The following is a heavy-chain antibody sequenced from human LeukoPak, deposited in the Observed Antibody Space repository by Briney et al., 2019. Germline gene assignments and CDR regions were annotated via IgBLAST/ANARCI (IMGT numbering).Heavy chain of an antibody. J-gene: IGHJ4*02. V-gene: IGHV3-21*01. CDR3: ARVRATVTPFDY. Sequence: RPGGSLILSCAASRFTFSSYSMSWARQAPGKGLQWVSSITSSSSHIYYADPVKGRFTISRDNAKNPLYLQMNSLRAEDTAVYYCARVRATVTPFDYWGQGTLVTVSS. CDR1: RFTFSSYS. CDR2: ITSSSSHI. D-gene: IGHD4-17*01.